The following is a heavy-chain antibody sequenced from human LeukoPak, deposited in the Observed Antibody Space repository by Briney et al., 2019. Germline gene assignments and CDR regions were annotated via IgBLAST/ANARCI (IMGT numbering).Heavy chain of an antibody. CDR3: ARTFILTGYYLDY. V-gene: IGHV1-2*02. CDR2: INPNSGGT. D-gene: IGHD3-9*01. J-gene: IGHJ4*02. CDR1: GYTFTGYY. Sequence: ASVKVSCKASGYTFTGYYMHWVRQAPGQGLEWMGWINPNSGGTNYAQKFQGRVTMTRDTSISTAYMELSRPRSDDTAVYYCARTFILTGYYLDYWGQGTLVTVSS.